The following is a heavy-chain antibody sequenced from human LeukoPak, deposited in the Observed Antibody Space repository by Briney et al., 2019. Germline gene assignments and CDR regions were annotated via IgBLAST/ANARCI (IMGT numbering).Heavy chain of an antibody. Sequence: SETLSLTCAVYGGSFSGYYWSWIRQPPGKGLEWIGEINHSGSTNYNPSYKSRVTISVDTSKNQFSLKLSSVTAADTAVYYCARVDCSGGSCYYDYWGQGTLVTVSS. D-gene: IGHD2-15*01. CDR3: ARVDCSGGSCYYDY. CDR2: INHSGST. V-gene: IGHV4-34*01. CDR1: GGSFSGYY. J-gene: IGHJ4*02.